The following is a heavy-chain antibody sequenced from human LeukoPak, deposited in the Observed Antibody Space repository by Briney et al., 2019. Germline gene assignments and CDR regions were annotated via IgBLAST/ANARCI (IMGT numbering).Heavy chain of an antibody. CDR1: GYRFTSYW. D-gene: IGHD4-17*01. Sequence: GESLKISCKASGYRFTSYWIGWVRQMPGKGLEWMGIIYPGDSDTRYSPSFQGQVTISADKSISTAYLQRSSLKASDTAMYYCARPEEHGDYVHDAFDIWGQGTMVTVSS. CDR2: IYPGDSDT. J-gene: IGHJ3*02. V-gene: IGHV5-51*01. CDR3: ARPEEHGDYVHDAFDI.